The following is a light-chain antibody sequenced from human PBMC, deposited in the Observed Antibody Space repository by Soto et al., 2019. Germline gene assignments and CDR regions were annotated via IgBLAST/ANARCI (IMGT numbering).Light chain of an antibody. CDR3: QQYNNWPPYT. CDR2: GAS. J-gene: IGKJ2*01. CDR1: QSVSSN. Sequence: EIVMTQSPATLSVSPGERATLSCRASQSVSSNLAWYQQIPGRAPRLLIYGASTRATGIPARFSGSGSGTDFTLTISSLQSEDFAVYYCQQYNNWPPYTFGQGTKLEIK. V-gene: IGKV3-15*01.